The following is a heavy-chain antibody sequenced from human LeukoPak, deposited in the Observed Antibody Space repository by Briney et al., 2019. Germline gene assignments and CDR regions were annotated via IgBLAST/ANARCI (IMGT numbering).Heavy chain of an antibody. D-gene: IGHD3-22*01. CDR1: GYTFTGYY. CDR3: ARDWRGEVGGTMIVVEWPLGY. J-gene: IGHJ4*02. CDR2: INPNSGGT. V-gene: IGHV1-2*02. Sequence: ASVKVSCKASGYTFTGYYMHWVRQAPGQGLEWMGWINPNSGGTNYAQKFQGRVTMTRDTSISPAYMELSRLRSDDTAVYYCARDWRGEVGGTMIVVEWPLGYWGQGTLVTVSS.